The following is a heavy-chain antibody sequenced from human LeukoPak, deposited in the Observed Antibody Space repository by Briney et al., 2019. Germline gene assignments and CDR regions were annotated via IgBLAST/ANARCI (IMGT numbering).Heavy chain of an antibody. J-gene: IGHJ4*02. V-gene: IGHV4-34*01. CDR1: GGSFSGYY. CDR3: ARAVQGIAVQSLDY. Sequence: PSETLSLTCAVYGGSFSGYYWNWIRQPPGKGLEWIGEINHSGSTNYNPSLKSRVTISVDTSKNQFSLKLSSVTAADTAVYYCARAVQGIAVQSLDYWGQGTRVTVSS. D-gene: IGHD6-19*01. CDR2: INHSGST.